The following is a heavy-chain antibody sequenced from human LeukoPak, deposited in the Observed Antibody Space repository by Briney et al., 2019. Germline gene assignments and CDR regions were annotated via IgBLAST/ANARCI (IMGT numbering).Heavy chain of an antibody. J-gene: IGHJ5*02. CDR3: ARGYGMSSGWYSAWFDP. CDR2: INPNSGGT. D-gene: IGHD6-19*01. CDR1: GYTFTSYG. V-gene: IGHV1-2*04. Sequence: ASVKVSCKASGYTFTSYGISWVRQAPGQGLEWMGWINPNSGGTNYAQKFQGWVTMTRDTSISTAYMELSRLRSDDTAVYYCARGYGMSSGWYSAWFDPWGQGTLVTVSS.